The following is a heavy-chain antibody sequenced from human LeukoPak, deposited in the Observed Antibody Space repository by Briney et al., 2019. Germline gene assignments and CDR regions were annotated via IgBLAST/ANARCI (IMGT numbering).Heavy chain of an antibody. D-gene: IGHD3-22*01. V-gene: IGHV4-39*07. CDR3: ARGGYYDSSGRGDWFDP. CDR2: IYYSGST. Sequence: PSETLSLTCTVSGGSISSSSYYWGWIRQPPGKGLEWIGSIYYSGSTYYNPSLKSRVTISVDTSKNQFSLKLSSVTAADTAVYYCARGGYYDSSGRGDWFDPWGQGTLVTVSS. J-gene: IGHJ5*02. CDR1: GGSISSSSYY.